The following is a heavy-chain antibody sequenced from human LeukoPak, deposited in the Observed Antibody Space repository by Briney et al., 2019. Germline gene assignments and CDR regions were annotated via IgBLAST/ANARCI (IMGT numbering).Heavy chain of an antibody. D-gene: IGHD5-18*01. CDR2: LSYDGSNK. Sequence: PGGSLRLSCAASGLTLSRYAMNWVRQAPGKGLEWVAVLSYDGSNKYYADSVRGRFTISRDNYKNTLYLQMNSLRAEDTAVYYCARGAGIQLWLPFDYWGQGTLVTVSS. V-gene: IGHV3-30-3*01. J-gene: IGHJ4*02. CDR1: GLTLSRYA. CDR3: ARGAGIQLWLPFDY.